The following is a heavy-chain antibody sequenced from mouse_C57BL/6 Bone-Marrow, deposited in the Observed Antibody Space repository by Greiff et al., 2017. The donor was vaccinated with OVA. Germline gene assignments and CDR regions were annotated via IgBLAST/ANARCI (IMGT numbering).Heavy chain of an antibody. CDR2: ISSGSSTI. Sequence: EVQLVESGGGLVKPGGSLKLSCAASGFTFSDYGMHWVRQAPEKGLEWVAYISSGSSTIYYADTVKGRFTISRDNAKNTLFLQMTRLRSEDTAMYYCARQDGYYYYYAMDYWGQGTSVTVSS. V-gene: IGHV5-17*01. D-gene: IGHD2-3*01. CDR3: ARQDGYYYYYAMDY. J-gene: IGHJ4*01. CDR1: GFTFSDYG.